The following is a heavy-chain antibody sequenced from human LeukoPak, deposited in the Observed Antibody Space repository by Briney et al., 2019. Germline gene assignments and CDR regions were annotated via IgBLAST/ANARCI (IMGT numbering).Heavy chain of an antibody. V-gene: IGHV3-23*01. Sequence: SGGSLRLSCAASGFTFYDFAMTWVRQAPGKGLEWVSGISGSGDSTYYADSVKGRFTISRDSSRNTLFLQMNRPRAEDTAVYYCAKGDCSSTSCSTYLDYWGQGTLVTVSS. D-gene: IGHD2-2*02. J-gene: IGHJ4*02. CDR1: GFTFYDFA. CDR2: ISGSGDST. CDR3: AKGDCSSTSCSTYLDY.